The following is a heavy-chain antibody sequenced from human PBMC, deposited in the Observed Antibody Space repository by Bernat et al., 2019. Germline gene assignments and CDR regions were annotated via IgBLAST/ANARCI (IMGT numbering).Heavy chain of an antibody. Sequence: QVQLVQSGIEVEKPGASVKVSCKASGYTFTSYGINWVRQAPGQGLEWMGWISVYNGNTNYAQKFQGRVTMTTDTSTSTAYLELGSLRSDDTAVDYCARDFYDSRRYSIKEPFDYWGQGTLVTVSS. CDR3: ARDFYDSRRYSIKEPFDY. D-gene: IGHD3-22*01. J-gene: IGHJ4*02. CDR2: ISVYNGNT. CDR1: GYTFTSYG. V-gene: IGHV1-18*01.